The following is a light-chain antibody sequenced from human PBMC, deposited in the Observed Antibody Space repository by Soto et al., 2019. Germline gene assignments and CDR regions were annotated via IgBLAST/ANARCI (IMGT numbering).Light chain of an antibody. CDR1: SPDIGSYNY. CDR2: DVS. CDR3: SSYGASSTL. J-gene: IGLJ2*01. Sequence: QSALTQPASLSGSPGQSITVSCTGTSPDIGSYNYVSWYQQHPGKAPKLMIFDVSYRPSGISDRFSGSKSGNTASLTISGLQPEDEADYYCSSYGASSTLFGGGTQLTVL. V-gene: IGLV2-14*03.